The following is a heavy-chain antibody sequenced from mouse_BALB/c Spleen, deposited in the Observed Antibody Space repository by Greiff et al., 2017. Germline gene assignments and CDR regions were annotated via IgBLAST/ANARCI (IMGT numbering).Heavy chain of an antibody. V-gene: IGHV1-15*01. CDR1: GYTFTDYD. CDR2: IDPETGGT. J-gene: IGHJ2*01. Sequence: QVQLQQSGAALVRPGASVTLSCKASGYTFTDYDMHWVKQTPVHGLEWIGAIDPETGGTAYNQKFKDKATLTVNKSSSTAYMQLSSTTSEDSADYYCTTEENDNFDYWGQGTTLTVSS. CDR3: TTEENDNFDY. D-gene: IGHD2-3*01.